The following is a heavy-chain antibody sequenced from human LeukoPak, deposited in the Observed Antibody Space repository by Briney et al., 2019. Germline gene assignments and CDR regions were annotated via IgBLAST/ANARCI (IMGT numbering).Heavy chain of an antibody. CDR3: ARVGGYCSSTSCYMFDY. CDR1: GYSFTSYL. V-gene: IGHV1-18*04. J-gene: IGHJ4*02. CDR2: ISAYNGNT. Sequence: GESLKISCKGSGYSFTSYLIGWVRLAPVQGLEWMGWISAYNGNTNYAQKLQGRVTMTTDTSTSTAYMELRSLRSDDTAVYYCARVGGYCSSTSCYMFDYWGQGTLVTVSS. D-gene: IGHD2-2*02.